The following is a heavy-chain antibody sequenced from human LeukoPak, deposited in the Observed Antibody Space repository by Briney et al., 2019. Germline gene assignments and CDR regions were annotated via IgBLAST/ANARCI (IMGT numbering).Heavy chain of an antibody. CDR1: GDSISRYY. D-gene: IGHD3-10*01. CDR3: ARDSGTTGEVKFDP. V-gene: IGHV4-4*07. Sequence: KASETLSLTCTVSGDSISRYYWSWIRQPAGKGLEWIARIYNGGIITYNPSLRSRVTMSIDTSNNQFSLRLRFVTAADTAVYYCARDSGTTGEVKFDPWGQGTLVTVSS. J-gene: IGHJ5*02. CDR2: IYNGGII.